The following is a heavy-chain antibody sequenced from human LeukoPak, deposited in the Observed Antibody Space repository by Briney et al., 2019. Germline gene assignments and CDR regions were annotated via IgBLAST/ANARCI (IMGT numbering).Heavy chain of an antibody. CDR2: IYYSGST. CDR1: GGSTSSSSFY. CDR3: ARHFCGGDCYSFYYYYYGMDV. V-gene: IGHV4-39*01. J-gene: IGHJ6*02. Sequence: PSETLSLTCTVSGGSTSSSSFYWGWIRQPPGKGLEWIGTIYYSGSTYYNPSLRSRVTISVDTSKNQFSLNLSSVTAADTAVYYCARHFCGGDCYSFYYYYYGMDVWGQGTTVTVSS. D-gene: IGHD2-21*02.